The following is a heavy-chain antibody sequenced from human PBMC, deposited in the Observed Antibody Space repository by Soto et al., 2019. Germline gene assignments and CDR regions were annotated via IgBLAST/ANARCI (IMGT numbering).Heavy chain of an antibody. CDR1: GASISSAFW. D-gene: IGHD3-16*01. Sequence: PSETLSLTCAVSGASISSAFWWTWVRQAPGKGLEWIGEIYHVGSTKYNPSLKSRVTISVDKSNNQFSLELRSVTAADTAVYYCARGPPFHWGQGTLVTVSS. CDR2: IYHVGST. CDR3: ARGPPFH. V-gene: IGHV4-4*02. J-gene: IGHJ4*02.